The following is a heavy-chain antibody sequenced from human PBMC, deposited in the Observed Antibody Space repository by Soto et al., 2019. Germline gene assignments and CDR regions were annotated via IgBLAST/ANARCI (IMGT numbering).Heavy chain of an antibody. CDR3: ARDLGGYDFFY. D-gene: IGHD5-12*01. Sequence: PGESLRLSCAASGFTFSSYAMHWVRQAPGKGLEWVAVISYDGSNKYYADSVKGRFTISRDNSKNTLYLQMNSLRAEDTAVYYCARDLGGYDFFYWGQGTLVTVSS. J-gene: IGHJ4*02. CDR2: ISYDGSNK. CDR1: GFTFSSYA. V-gene: IGHV3-30-3*01.